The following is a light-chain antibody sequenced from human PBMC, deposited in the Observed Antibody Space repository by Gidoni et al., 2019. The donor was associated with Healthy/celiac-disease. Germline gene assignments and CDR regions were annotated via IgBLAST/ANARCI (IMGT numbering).Light chain of an antibody. V-gene: IGLV3-1*01. CDR3: QAWDSSTVV. Sequence: SYELTQPPSVAVSPGQTASITCSGDKLGDKYACWYQQKPGQSPVLVIYQDSNRPSGIPERFSGSNSGNTATLTISGTRAMDEADYYCQAWDSSTVVFGGGTTLTVL. J-gene: IGLJ2*01. CDR2: QDS. CDR1: KLGDKY.